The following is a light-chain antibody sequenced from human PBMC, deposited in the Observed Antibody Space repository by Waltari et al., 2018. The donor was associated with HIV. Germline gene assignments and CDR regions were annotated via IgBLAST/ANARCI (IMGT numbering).Light chain of an antibody. Sequence: QSALTQPASVSGSPGQSITISCTGTRSDIGDYDFVAWYQQHPGKAPQLMIYDVIQRPSGVSFRFSGSKSGNTASLTISGLQAEDEADYYCSSYSRTSTFVFGTGTKVTVL. V-gene: IGLV2-14*03. CDR1: RSDIGDYDF. J-gene: IGLJ1*01. CDR3: SSYSRTSTFV. CDR2: DVI.